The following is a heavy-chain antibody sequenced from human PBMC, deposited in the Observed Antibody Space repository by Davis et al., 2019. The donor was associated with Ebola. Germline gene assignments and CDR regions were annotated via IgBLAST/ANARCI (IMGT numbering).Heavy chain of an antibody. CDR2: MNPNSGNT. V-gene: IGHV1-8*02. CDR1: GYTFTSYG. D-gene: IGHD5-12*01. J-gene: IGHJ6*02. Sequence: AASVKVSCKASGYTFTSYGISWVRQAPGQGLEWLGWMNPNSGNTGYAQKFQGRVTMTRNTSISTAYMELSSLRSEDTAVYYCARGGGYDFLYYYGMDVWGQGTTVTVSS. CDR3: ARGGGYDFLYYYGMDV.